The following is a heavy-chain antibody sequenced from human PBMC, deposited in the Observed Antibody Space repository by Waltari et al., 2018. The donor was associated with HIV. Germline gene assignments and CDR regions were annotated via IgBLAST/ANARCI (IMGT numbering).Heavy chain of an antibody. CDR3: AREYSSSSRTGDY. CDR1: GYTFTGYY. Sequence: QVQLVQSGAAVKKPGASVRVSCKASGYTFTGYYMHWVRQAPGQGLEWMGWINPNSGGTNYAQKFQGRVTMTRDTSISTAYMELSRLRSDDTAVYYCAREYSSSSRTGDYWGQGTLVTVSS. CDR2: INPNSGGT. J-gene: IGHJ4*02. D-gene: IGHD6-6*01. V-gene: IGHV1-2*02.